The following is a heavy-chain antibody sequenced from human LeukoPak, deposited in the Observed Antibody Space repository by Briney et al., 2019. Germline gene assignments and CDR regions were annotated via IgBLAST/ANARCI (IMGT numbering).Heavy chain of an antibody. D-gene: IGHD3-22*01. CDR3: ARVGLYYDSSGYSHDAFDI. CDR1: GFTFSSYS. Sequence: GGSLRLSCAASGFTFSSYSMNWVRQAPGKGLEWVSSISSSSYKYYADSVKGRFTISRDNAKNSLYLQMNSLRAEDTAVYYCARVGLYYDSSGYSHDAFDIWGQGTMVTVSS. J-gene: IGHJ3*02. V-gene: IGHV3-21*01. CDR2: ISSSSYK.